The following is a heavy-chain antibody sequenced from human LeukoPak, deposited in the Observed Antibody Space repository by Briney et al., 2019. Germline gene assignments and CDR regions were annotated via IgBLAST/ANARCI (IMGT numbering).Heavy chain of an antibody. CDR1: GFTFSSYW. CDR3: ARGGAVAGMRDYYYGMDV. Sequence: GGSLRLSCAASGFTFSSYWMHWVRHAPGKGLVWVSRINSDGSSTSYADSVKGRFTISRDNAKNTLYLQMNSLRAEDTAVYYCARGGAVAGMRDYYYGMDVWGQGTTVTVSS. D-gene: IGHD6-19*01. CDR2: INSDGSST. V-gene: IGHV3-74*01. J-gene: IGHJ6*02.